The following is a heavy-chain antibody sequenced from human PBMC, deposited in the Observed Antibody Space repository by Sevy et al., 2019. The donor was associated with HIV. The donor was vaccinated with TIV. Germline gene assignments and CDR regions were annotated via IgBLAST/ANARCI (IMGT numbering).Heavy chain of an antibody. D-gene: IGHD1-26*01. V-gene: IGHV3-33*01. CDR2: IWYDGSNK. CDR3: ARAMGWVLLYFDY. CDR1: GFTFSSYG. Sequence: GGSLRLSCAASGFTFSSYGMHWVRQAPGKGLEWVAIIWYDGSNKYYADSVKGRFTISRDNSKNTLYLQMNSLGAEDTAVYYCARAMGWVLLYFDYWGQGTLVTVSS. J-gene: IGHJ4*02.